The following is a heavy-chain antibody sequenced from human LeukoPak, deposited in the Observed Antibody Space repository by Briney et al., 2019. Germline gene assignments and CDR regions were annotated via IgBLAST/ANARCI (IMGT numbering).Heavy chain of an antibody. J-gene: IGHJ3*02. V-gene: IGHV4-34*01. Sequence: PSETLSLTCAVYGGSFSGYYWSWIRQPPGKGLEWIGEINHSGSTNYNPSLKSRVTISVDTSKNQFSLKLSSVTAADTAVYYCARMRGFGEFSSAFDIWGQGTMVTVSS. CDR2: INHSGST. CDR1: GGSFSGYY. CDR3: ARMRGFGEFSSAFDI. D-gene: IGHD3-10*01.